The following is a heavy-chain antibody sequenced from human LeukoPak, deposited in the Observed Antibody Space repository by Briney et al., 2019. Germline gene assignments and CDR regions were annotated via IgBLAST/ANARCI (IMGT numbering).Heavy chain of an antibody. CDR1: GFTFSSYS. D-gene: IGHD3-22*01. CDR3: ARDGDSSGYYQGDAFDI. Sequence: GGSLRLSCAASGFTFSSYSMNWVRQAPGKGLEWVSSISSSSSYIYYADSVKGRFTISRDNAKNSLYLQMNSLRAEDTAAYYCARDGDSSGYYQGDAFDIWGQGTMVTVSS. J-gene: IGHJ3*02. V-gene: IGHV3-21*01. CDR2: ISSSSSYI.